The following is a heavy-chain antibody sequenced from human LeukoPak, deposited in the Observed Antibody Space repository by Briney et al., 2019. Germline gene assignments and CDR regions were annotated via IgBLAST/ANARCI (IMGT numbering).Heavy chain of an antibody. CDR3: ATGIAAAGTWYYYYMDV. D-gene: IGHD6-13*01. J-gene: IGHJ6*03. V-gene: IGHV1-69*06. CDR2: IIPIFGTA. Sequence: SVKVSCKASGGTFSSYAISWVRQAPGQGLEWMGGIIPIFGTANYAQKFQGRVTITADKSTSTAYMELSSLRSEDTAVYYCATGIAAAGTWYYYYMDVWGKGTTVTVSS. CDR1: GGTFSSYA.